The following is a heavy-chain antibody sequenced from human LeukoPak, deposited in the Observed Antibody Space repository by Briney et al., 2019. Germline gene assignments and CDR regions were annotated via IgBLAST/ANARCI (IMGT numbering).Heavy chain of an antibody. CDR3: ARESDSDGFGAFDI. CDR1: GFTFSNAW. Sequence: PGGSLRLSCAASGFTFSNAWMSWVRHAPGKGLERVANIKQDGSEKYYVDSVKGRFTISRDNAKNSLYLQMNSLGAEDTAVYYCARESDSDGFGAFDIWGQGTMGTVSS. V-gene: IGHV3-7*04. J-gene: IGHJ3*02. CDR2: IKQDGSEK. D-gene: IGHD3-22*01.